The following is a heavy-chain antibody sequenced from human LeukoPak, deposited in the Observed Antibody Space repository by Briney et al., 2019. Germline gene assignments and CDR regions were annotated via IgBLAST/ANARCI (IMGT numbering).Heavy chain of an antibody. D-gene: IGHD6-13*01. CDR2: INPNSGGT. CDR3: ARVISTGIAALMFDP. CDR1: GYTFTCYY. J-gene: IGHJ5*02. V-gene: IGHV1-2*06. Sequence: GASVKVSCKASGYTFTCYYMHWVRQAPGQGLEWMGRINPNSGGTNYAQKFQGRVTMTRDTSISTAYMELSRLRSDDTAVYYCARVISTGIAALMFDPWGQGTLVTVSS.